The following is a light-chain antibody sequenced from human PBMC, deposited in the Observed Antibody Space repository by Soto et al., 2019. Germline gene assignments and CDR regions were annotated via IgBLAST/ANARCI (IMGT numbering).Light chain of an antibody. CDR3: AAWDDSLNGWV. V-gene: IGLV1-44*01. J-gene: IGLJ3*02. Sequence: QSVLTQPPSASETPGQRVTISCSGSSSNIGSNTVNWYQQLPGTAPKLLIYSNNQRPSGVPDRFSGSESGTSGSLAISGLQSEDEADYYCAAWDDSLNGWVFGGGTKLTVL. CDR1: SSNIGSNT. CDR2: SNN.